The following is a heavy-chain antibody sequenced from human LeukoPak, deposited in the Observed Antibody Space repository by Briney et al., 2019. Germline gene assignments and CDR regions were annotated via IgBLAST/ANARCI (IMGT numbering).Heavy chain of an antibody. D-gene: IGHD3-10*01. Sequence: PSETLSLTCTVSGGSVSSGSYYWSWIRQPPGKGLEWIGNIYYSGSTNYNPSLKSRVTISVDTSKNQFSLKLSSVTAADTAVYYCARGFLYGSGTYTYFGMDLWGQGTTVTVSS. CDR2: IYYSGST. CDR3: ARGFLYGSGTYTYFGMDL. V-gene: IGHV4-61*01. CDR1: GGSVSSGSYY. J-gene: IGHJ6*02.